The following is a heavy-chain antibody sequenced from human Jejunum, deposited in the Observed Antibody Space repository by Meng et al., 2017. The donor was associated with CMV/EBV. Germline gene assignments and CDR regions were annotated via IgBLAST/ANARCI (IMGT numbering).Heavy chain of an antibody. CDR2: INPNTGGT. D-gene: IGHD1-1*01. V-gene: IGHV1-2*04. CDR3: ARGRYELIWGLFDP. Sequence: GELVQSWAEVKKPGASVQVSCKASGYTFTAYYMHWVRQAPGQGLEWMGWINPNTGGTKYAQKFQGWVTLTRDASISTAYMELSRLRSDDTAVYYCARGRYELIWGLFDPWGQGTLVTVSS. J-gene: IGHJ5*02. CDR1: GYTFTAYY.